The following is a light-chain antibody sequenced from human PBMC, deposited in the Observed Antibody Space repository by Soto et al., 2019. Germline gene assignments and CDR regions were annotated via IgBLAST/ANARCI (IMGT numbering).Light chain of an antibody. CDR2: EVS. J-gene: IGLJ1*01. V-gene: IGLV2-8*01. CDR1: SSDVGGYNY. Sequence: QSALTQPPSASGSPGQSVTISCTGTSSDVGGYNYVSWYQQHPGKAPKLMIYEVSKRPSGVPDRFSGSKSGNTASLTVSGLQAEDDAYYSCSSYAGSNNFHVFGTSTKVTVL. CDR3: SSYAGSNNFHV.